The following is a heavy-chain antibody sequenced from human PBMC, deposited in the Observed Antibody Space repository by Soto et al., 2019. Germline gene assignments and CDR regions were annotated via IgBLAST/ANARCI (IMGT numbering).Heavy chain of an antibody. CDR3: ARVVYYYGMDV. V-gene: IGHV1-18*01. J-gene: IGHJ6*02. CDR1: GYTFSNYD. CDR2: ISAYNGNT. Sequence: ASVKVSCKASGYTFSNYDINWVRQAPGQGLEWMGWISAYNGNTNYAQKLQGRVTMTTDTSTSTAYMELRSLRSDDTAVYYCARVVYYYGMDVWGQGTTVTVSS.